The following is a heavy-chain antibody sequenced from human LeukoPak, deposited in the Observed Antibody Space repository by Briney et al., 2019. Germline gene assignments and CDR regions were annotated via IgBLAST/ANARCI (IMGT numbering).Heavy chain of an antibody. J-gene: IGHJ4*02. D-gene: IGHD7-27*01. V-gene: IGHV3-23*01. CDR1: GFTLSRYD. CDR3: AKSSANWGSVSPYYFDY. Sequence: GGSQTLFCTASGFTLSRYDMSWVRHAPGKGLEGVTAISDSGGSTYYADSVKGRFTISRDNSKNTLYLQMNSLRGEDTAVYYCAKSSANWGSVSPYYFDYWGQGTLVTVSS. CDR2: ISDSGGST.